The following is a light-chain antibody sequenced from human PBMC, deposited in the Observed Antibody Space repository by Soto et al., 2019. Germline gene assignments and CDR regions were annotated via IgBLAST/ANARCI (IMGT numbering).Light chain of an antibody. CDR2: LRSDGSH. CDR3: QTWDTGARVV. Sequence: QLVLTQSPSASASLGASVKLTCTLSSGHSSYAIAWHQQQPEKGPRYLMKLRSDGSHSKGDGIPDRFSGPSSGAERYLTISSHQSEDEADYYCQTWDTGARVVFGGGTKLTVL. CDR1: SGHSSYA. V-gene: IGLV4-69*01. J-gene: IGLJ2*01.